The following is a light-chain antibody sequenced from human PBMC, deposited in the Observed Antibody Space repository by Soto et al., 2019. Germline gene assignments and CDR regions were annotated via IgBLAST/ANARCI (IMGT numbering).Light chain of an antibody. J-gene: IGLJ2*01. CDR2: YDS. Sequence: SYELTQPPSVSVAPGKTATITCGGNNIGSKSEHWYQQKPGQAPVQVIYYDSDRPSGIPERFSGSNSGNTATLTISRGEAGDEADYYCQVWDSSSDHRGVFGGGTKLTVL. V-gene: IGLV3-21*04. CDR3: QVWDSSSDHRGV. CDR1: NIGSKS.